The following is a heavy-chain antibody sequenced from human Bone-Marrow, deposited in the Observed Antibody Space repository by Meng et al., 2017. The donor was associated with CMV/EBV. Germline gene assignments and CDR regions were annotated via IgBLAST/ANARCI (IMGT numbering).Heavy chain of an antibody. D-gene: IGHD1-26*01. Sequence: VQLRPSVAVLLKPSVTLSLTCGVYGAPFSGYWSWVRQPPGKGLGGIGEITDSGSTNYHVSLKSRVTISIDTSKNQFSLKLSSVTATDTAVYYCAPGFRSWSGSYSSWGQGTLVTVSS. J-gene: IGHJ4*02. CDR3: APGFRSWSGSYSS. V-gene: IGHV4-34*01. CDR1: GAPFSGY. CDR2: ITDSGST.